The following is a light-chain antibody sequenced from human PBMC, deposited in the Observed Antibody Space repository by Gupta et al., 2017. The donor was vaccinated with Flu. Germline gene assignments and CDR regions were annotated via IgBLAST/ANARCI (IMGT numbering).Light chain of an antibody. CDR3: GAGDNSRSGVV. Sequence: QSVLTQPPSVSSAPGQRVTISCSGGSPNIGLNYFSWYQQLPGTAPQLLIYDNNKRLSGIPDRFSGSKYGTSATLDNTGLQNGEEADYYYGAGDNSRSGVVFGGGTMPAVL. CDR2: DNN. J-gene: IGLJ2*01. V-gene: IGLV1-51*01. CDR1: SPNIGLNY.